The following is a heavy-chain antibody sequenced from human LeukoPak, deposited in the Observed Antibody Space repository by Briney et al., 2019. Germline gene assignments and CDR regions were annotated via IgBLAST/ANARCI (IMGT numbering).Heavy chain of an antibody. V-gene: IGHV3-30*04. J-gene: IGHJ4*02. Sequence: QXXXXXLEXVXXISYDGSNKYYADSVKGRFTISRDNSKNTLYLQMNSLRAEDTAVYYCARNYYGSGSYYTPGYWGQGTLVTVSS. CDR2: ISYDGSNK. CDR3: ARNYYGSGSYYTPGY. D-gene: IGHD3-10*01.